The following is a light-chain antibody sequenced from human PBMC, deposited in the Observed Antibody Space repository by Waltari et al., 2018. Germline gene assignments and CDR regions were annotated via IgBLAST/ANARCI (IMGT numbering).Light chain of an antibody. CDR1: ENVNNY. CDR2: KAS. J-gene: IGKJ4*01. CDR3: QHNYGTPLT. V-gene: IGKV1-39*01. Sequence: DIQMTQSPSSLSASVGDRVTITCRASENVNNYLNWYQQKPGKVPKLLIYKASTLQSGVPSRFSGSGSGTDYTFIISSLQSEDVATYYCQHNYGTPLTFGGGTKVEIK.